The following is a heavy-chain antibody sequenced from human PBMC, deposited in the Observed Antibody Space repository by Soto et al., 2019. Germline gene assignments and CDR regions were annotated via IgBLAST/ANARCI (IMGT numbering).Heavy chain of an antibody. J-gene: IGHJ4*02. CDR1: GGSISSSSYY. CDR2: IYYSGST. V-gene: IGHV4-39*01. Sequence: QLQLQESGPGLVKPSETLSLTCTVSGGSISSSSYYWGWIRQPPGKGLEWIVSIYYSGSTYYNPSIKGRVTISVDNSKTQISMKLSSVTAAATAVYYCARHGYGGNPSGQFPDYWGQGTLVSVSS. CDR3: ARHGYGGNPSGQFPDY. D-gene: IGHD4-17*01.